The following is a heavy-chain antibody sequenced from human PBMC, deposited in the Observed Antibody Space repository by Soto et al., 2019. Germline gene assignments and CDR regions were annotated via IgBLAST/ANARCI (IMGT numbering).Heavy chain of an antibody. CDR2: INPSGGIV. V-gene: IGHV1-46*01. J-gene: IGHJ4*02. CDR3: ARVWFGESTFDY. CDR1: GGTFSSYA. Sequence: ASVKVSCKASGGTFSSYAISWVRQAPGQGLEWVGVINPSGGIVTYAQKFQGRVTMTRDTSTSTVYMKLSSLRSEDTAVYYCARVWFGESTFDYWGQGTPVTVSS. D-gene: IGHD3-10*01.